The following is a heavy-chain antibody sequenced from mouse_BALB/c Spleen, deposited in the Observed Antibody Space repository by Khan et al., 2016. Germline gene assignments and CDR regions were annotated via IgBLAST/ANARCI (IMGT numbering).Heavy chain of an antibody. CDR3: ERLDRYQPWFAY. D-gene: IGHD2-14*01. CDR2: INPYNDGT. V-gene: IGHV1S136*01. Sequence: VQLQQSGPDLVKPGASVKMSCKASGYTFTSYVMHWVKQKPGQGLEWIGYINPYNDGTKYNEKFKGKATLTSDKSSSTAYMEVSSLTSEDSAFYYCERLDRYQPWFAYWGQGTLVTVSA. J-gene: IGHJ3*01. CDR1: GYTFTSYV.